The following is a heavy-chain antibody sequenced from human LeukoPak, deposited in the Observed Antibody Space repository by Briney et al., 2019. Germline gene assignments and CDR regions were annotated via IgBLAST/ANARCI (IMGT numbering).Heavy chain of an antibody. V-gene: IGHV3-33*06. Sequence: AGGSLRLSCAVSGFTFSSYGMHWVRQAPGKGLEWVAVIWYDGSNKYYADSVKGRFTISRDNSKNTLYLQMNSLRAEDTAVYYCAKGPGRGTPDAFDIWGQGTMVTVSS. CDR1: GFTFSSYG. CDR3: AKGPGRGTPDAFDI. D-gene: IGHD3-10*01. J-gene: IGHJ3*02. CDR2: IWYDGSNK.